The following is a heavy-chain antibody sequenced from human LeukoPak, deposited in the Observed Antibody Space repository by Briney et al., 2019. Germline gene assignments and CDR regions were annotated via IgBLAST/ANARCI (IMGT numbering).Heavy chain of an antibody. J-gene: IGHJ5*02. D-gene: IGHD2-2*01. CDR1: GGSISSYY. V-gene: IGHV4-59*01. CDR3: ARALVVPAAMVNWFDP. CDR2: IYYSGST. Sequence: ASETLSLTCTVSGGSISSYYWSWIPQPPRKGLEWIGYIYYSGSTNYNPSLKSRVTISVDTSKNQFSLKLSSVTAADTAVYYCARALVVPAAMVNWFDPWGQGTLVTVSS.